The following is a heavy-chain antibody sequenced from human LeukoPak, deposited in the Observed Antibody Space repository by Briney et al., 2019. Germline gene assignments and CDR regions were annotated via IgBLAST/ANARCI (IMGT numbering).Heavy chain of an antibody. V-gene: IGHV4-34*01. CDR3: ARAREDIVVVPAAIRIYYYYYMDV. CDR2: INHSGST. Sequence: SETLSLTCAVYGGSFSGYYWSWIRQPPGKGLEWIGEINHSGSTNYNPSLKSRVTISVDTSKNQFSLKLSSVTAADTAVYYCARAREDIVVVPAAIRIYYYYYMDVWGKGTTVTVSS. J-gene: IGHJ6*03. D-gene: IGHD2-2*01. CDR1: GGSFSGYY.